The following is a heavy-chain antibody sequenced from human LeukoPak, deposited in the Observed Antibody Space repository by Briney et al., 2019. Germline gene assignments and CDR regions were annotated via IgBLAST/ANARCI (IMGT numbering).Heavy chain of an antibody. D-gene: IGHD4-11*01. CDR3: AREAALQPFFDY. CDR1: GFTFSSYA. J-gene: IGHJ4*02. V-gene: IGHV3-30-3*01. Sequence: PGGSLRLSCAASGFTFSSYAVHWVRQAPGKGLEWVAVISYDGSNKYYADSVKGRFTISRDNSKNTLYLQMSSLRAEDTAVYYCAREAALQPFFDYWGQGTLVTVSS. CDR2: ISYDGSNK.